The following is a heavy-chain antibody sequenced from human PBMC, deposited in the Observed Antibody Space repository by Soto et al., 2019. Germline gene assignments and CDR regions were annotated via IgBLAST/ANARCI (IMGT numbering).Heavy chain of an antibody. Sequence: SETLSLTSAVYGMSFSGYYWSWIRQPPGKGLEWIGEINHSGSTNYYPSLKSRVTISVDTSKNQFSLKLSSVTAADTAVYYCARWQQDIVVVPAAFDIWGQGTMVTVSS. CDR3: ARWQQDIVVVPAAFDI. D-gene: IGHD2-2*01. CDR2: INHSGST. J-gene: IGHJ3*02. V-gene: IGHV4-34*01. CDR1: GMSFSGYY.